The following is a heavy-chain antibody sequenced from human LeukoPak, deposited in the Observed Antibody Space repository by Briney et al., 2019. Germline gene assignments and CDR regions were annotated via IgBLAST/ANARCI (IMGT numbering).Heavy chain of an antibody. J-gene: IGHJ3*02. CDR1: GGSMSSYY. D-gene: IGHD1-26*01. CDR2: IYYSGST. Sequence: PSETLSLTCTVSGGSMSSYYWSWLRQSPGKGLEWIGYIYYSGSTNYNPSLKSRVTISVDTSKNQFSLKLSSVTAVDTAVYYCARGPVGGATYYDGDAFDIWGQGTMVTVSS. CDR3: ARGPVGGATYYDGDAFDI. V-gene: IGHV4-59*01.